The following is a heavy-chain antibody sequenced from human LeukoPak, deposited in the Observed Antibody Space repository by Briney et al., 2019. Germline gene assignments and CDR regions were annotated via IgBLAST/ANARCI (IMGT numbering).Heavy chain of an antibody. D-gene: IGHD6-6*01. J-gene: IGHJ3*02. V-gene: IGHV3-23*01. CDR3: AKAHAKLVGAFDI. CDR2: ISGSGGST. Sequence: GASLRLSCAASGFTFSSYAVSWVRQAPGKGLEWVSAISGSGGSTYYADSVKGRFTISRDNSKNTLYLQMNSLRAEDTAVYYCAKAHAKLVGAFDIWGQGTMVTVSS. CDR1: GFTFSSYA.